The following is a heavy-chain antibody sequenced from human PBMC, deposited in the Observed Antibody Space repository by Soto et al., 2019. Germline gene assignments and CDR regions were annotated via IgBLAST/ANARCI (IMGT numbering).Heavy chain of an antibody. V-gene: IGHV3-23*01. CDR3: AKEKDYDFNWGSDRFTSHY. J-gene: IGHJ4*02. CDR1: GFTFRTYA. CDR2: ISGSAGT. D-gene: IGHD3-16*02. Sequence: GGSLRLSCTASGFTFRTYAMTWFRQAPGKGLEWVSAISGSAGTFYATSVKGRFTISRDNSRSTVYLQMHSLRAEDSAIYYCAKEKDYDFNWGSDRFTSHYWGRGTLVTVYS.